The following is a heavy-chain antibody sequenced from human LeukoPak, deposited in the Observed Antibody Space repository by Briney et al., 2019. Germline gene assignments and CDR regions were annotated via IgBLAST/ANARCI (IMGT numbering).Heavy chain of an antibody. CDR2: LRTDGGRT. V-gene: IGHV3-74*01. D-gene: IGHD4-11*01. J-gene: IGHJ4*02. CDR1: GFTFNQYW. Sequence: GGSLRLSCVASGFTFNQYWMHWVRQAPGAGLEWVSRLRTDGGRTNYADSVKGRFTISRDIARNTVYLQMNSLRVEDTAVYYCARDHPGSNSLDYWGQGTLVTVSS. CDR3: ARDHPGSNSLDY.